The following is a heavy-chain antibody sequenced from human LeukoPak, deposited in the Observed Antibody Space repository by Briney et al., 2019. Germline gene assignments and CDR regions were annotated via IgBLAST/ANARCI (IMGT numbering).Heavy chain of an antibody. D-gene: IGHD1-26*01. V-gene: IGHV1-2*02. Sequence: ASVKVSCRTSGYTFTGYYMHWVRQAPGQGLEWMGWINPNSGGTNYAQKFQGRVTMTRDTSISTAYMELSRLRSDDTAVYYCARARGSSDYWGQGTLVTVSS. J-gene: IGHJ4*02. CDR3: ARARGSSDY. CDR2: INPNSGGT. CDR1: GYTFTGYY.